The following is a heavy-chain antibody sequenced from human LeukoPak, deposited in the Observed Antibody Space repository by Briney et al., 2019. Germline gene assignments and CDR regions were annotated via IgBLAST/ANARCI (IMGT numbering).Heavy chain of an antibody. V-gene: IGHV3-48*01. J-gene: IGHJ4*02. CDR1: GFTFSSYN. CDR2: ISSSSSTI. D-gene: IGHD1-26*01. Sequence: PGGSLRLSCAASGFTFSSYNMNWVRQAPGKGLEWVSYISSSSSTIYYADSVKGRFTISRDNAKNSLYLQMNSLRAEDTAVYYCARDLQVGALYYFDYWGQGTLVTVSS. CDR3: ARDLQVGALYYFDY.